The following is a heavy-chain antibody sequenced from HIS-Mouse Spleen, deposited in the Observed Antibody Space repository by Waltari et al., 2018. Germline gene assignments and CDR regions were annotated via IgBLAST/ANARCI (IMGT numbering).Heavy chain of an antibody. CDR1: GFTVSSNY. CDR2: ISGGGRT. CDR3: ARDTVIAARSYGMDV. V-gene: IGHV3-53*01. D-gene: IGHD6-6*01. Sequence: EVQLVESGGGLIQPGGSLRLSCAASGFTVSSNYMSWVRQAPGKGFEWVSVISGGGRTSYADAVKARFTISRDNSKNTLYLQRNSLRAEDTAVYYCARDTVIAARSYGMDVWGQGTTVTVSS. J-gene: IGHJ6*02.